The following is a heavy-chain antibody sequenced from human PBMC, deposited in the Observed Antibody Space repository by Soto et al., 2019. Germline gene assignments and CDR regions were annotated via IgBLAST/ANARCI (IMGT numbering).Heavy chain of an antibody. CDR2: ISYDGSNK. Sequence: GGSLRLSCAASGFTFSSYGMHWVRQAPGKGLEWVAVISYDGSNKYYADSVKGRFTISRDNSKNTLYLQMNSLRAEDTAVYYCAKAFMAGYYYYGMDVWGQGTTVTVSS. CDR1: GFTFSSYG. J-gene: IGHJ6*02. CDR3: AKAFMAGYYYYGMDV. V-gene: IGHV3-30*18. D-gene: IGHD3-10*01.